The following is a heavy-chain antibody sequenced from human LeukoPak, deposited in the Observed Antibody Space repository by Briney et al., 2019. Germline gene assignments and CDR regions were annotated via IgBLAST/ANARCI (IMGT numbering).Heavy chain of an antibody. CDR1: GYTFTSYY. CDR3: ARDRAAAGTGAFDI. D-gene: IGHD6-13*01. V-gene: IGHV1-46*01. J-gene: IGHJ3*02. CDR2: INPSGGST. Sequence: ASVTVSCKASGYTFTSYYMHWVRQAPGQGLEGMGIINPSGGSTSFAQKFQGRVTMTRDTSTSTVYMELSSLRSEDTAVYYCARDRAAAGTGAFDIWGQGTMVTVSS.